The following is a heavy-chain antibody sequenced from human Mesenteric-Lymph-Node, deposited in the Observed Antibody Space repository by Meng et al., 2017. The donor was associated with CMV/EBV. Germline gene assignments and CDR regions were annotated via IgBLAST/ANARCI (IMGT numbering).Heavy chain of an antibody. J-gene: IGHJ4*02. CDR3: ARVALGGGGFDC. D-gene: IGHD3-16*01. CDR2: IGVAGNT. CDR1: GFIFSSHD. V-gene: IGHV3-13*01. Sequence: LSCAASGFIFSSHDMHWFRQPTGKGLEWVSAIGVAGNTFYPDSVKGRFTISRENAKKSLYLQMNSLRAGDTAVYYCARVALGGGGFDCWGQGTLVTVSS.